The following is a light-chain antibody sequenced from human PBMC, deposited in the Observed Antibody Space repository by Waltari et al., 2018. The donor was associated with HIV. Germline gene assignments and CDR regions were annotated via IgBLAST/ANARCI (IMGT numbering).Light chain of an antibody. V-gene: IGLV3-25*03. CDR2: KDN. J-gene: IGLJ3*02. Sequence: SFELTQPPSVSVSPGQTARITCSGDTLPKQYVFWYQQMPGQAPVLVIYKDNERPSGIPERFSGSTSGTTVALTISGVQAEDEADYYCQSSDSSGAYWVFGGGTKVTVL. CDR3: QSSDSSGAYWV. CDR1: TLPKQY.